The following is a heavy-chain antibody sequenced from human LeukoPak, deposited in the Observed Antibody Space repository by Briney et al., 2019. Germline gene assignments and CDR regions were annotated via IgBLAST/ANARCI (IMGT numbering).Heavy chain of an antibody. CDR3: ARDLDGYRSGNGA. V-gene: IGHV3-74*01. CDR1: GFTFSNYW. Sequence: GGSLRFSCAALGFTFSNYWMPWVRQAPGKGLVWVSRINTDGSSTDYADSVKGRFTISRDNAKNTLHLQMNSLRAEDTAVYYCARDLDGYRSGNGAWGQGTLVTVSS. CDR2: INTDGSST. J-gene: IGHJ5*02. D-gene: IGHD5-12*01.